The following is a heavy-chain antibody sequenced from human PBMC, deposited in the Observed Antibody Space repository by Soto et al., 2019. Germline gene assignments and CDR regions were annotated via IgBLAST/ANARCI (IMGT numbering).Heavy chain of an antibody. V-gene: IGHV4-39*01. CDR3: ARSRDWYEGGDAFDI. CDR2: IYYSGST. CDR1: GGSISSSSYY. J-gene: IGHJ3*02. D-gene: IGHD1-1*01. Sequence: PSETLSLTCTVSGGSISSSSYYWGWIRQPPGKGLEWIGSIYYSGSTYYNPSLKSRVTISVDTSKNQFSLKLSSVTAADTAVYYCARSRDWYEGGDAFDIWGQGTMVTVSS.